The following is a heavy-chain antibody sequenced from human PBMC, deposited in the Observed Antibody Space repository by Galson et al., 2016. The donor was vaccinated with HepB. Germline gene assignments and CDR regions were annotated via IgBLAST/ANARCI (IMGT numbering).Heavy chain of an antibody. CDR2: ISTSGTT. CDR3: ATMPDS. J-gene: IGHJ4*02. CDR1: GGSITSGTKY. D-gene: IGHD2-2*01. Sequence: TLSLTCTVSGGSITSGTKYWAWIRQPAGKGLEWIGGISTSGTTNYNPSLRSRVTISVDTSKTQPSLKLRSVTASDTAMYYCATMPDSWDQGTLVTVSS. V-gene: IGHV4-61*02.